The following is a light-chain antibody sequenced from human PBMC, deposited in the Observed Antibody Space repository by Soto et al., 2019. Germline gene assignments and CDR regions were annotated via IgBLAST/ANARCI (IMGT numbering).Light chain of an antibody. CDR1: QSISIN. CDR3: QQYNNWPRT. V-gene: IGKV3-15*01. J-gene: IGKJ1*01. Sequence: EIVMTQSPATLSVSPGERATLSCRASQSISINLAWYQQKPGQAPRLLIYGASTRATGIPARFSGSESGTEFTLTISSLQSEDFAVYYCQQYNNWPRTFGQGTKVEIK. CDR2: GAS.